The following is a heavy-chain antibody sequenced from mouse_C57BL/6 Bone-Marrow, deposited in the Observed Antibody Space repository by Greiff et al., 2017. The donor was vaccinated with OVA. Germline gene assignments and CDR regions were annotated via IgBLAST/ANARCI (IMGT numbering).Heavy chain of an antibody. CDR1: GFSLSTFGMG. V-gene: IGHV8-8*01. CDR3: ARTPFYYGSSYWYFDV. J-gene: IGHJ1*03. Sequence: QVTLKVSGPGILQPSQTLSLTCSFSGFSLSTFGMGVGWIRQPSGKGLEWLAHIWWDDDKYYNPALKSRLTISKDTSKNQVFLKIANVDTADTATYYCARTPFYYGSSYWYFDVWGTGTTVTVSS. D-gene: IGHD1-1*01. CDR2: IWWDDDK.